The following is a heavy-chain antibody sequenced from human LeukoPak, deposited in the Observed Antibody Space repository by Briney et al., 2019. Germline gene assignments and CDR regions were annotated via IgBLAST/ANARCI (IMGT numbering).Heavy chain of an antibody. CDR3: ARVGYSDESIDY. CDR2: ISSSGGNT. J-gene: IGHJ4*02. D-gene: IGHD4-11*01. CDR1: GFTFSAYA. Sequence: PGGSLRLSCAASGFTFSAYAMSWVRQSPGKGLEWVSGISSSGGNTYYADSLKGRLTISRDNSKNTLYLQMNSLRAEDTAVYYCARVGYSDESIDYWGQGTLVTVSS. V-gene: IGHV3-23*01.